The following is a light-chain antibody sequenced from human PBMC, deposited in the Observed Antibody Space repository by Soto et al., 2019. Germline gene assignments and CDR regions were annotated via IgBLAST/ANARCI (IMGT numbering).Light chain of an antibody. CDR3: QHTFNSPPWT. CDR1: QNIDMY. J-gene: IGKJ1*01. CDR2: GAS. V-gene: IGKV1-39*01. Sequence: DIHMTQSPSSLSASVGDTVTITCRASQNIDMYLNWYQQKPGKAPRALISGASNLQSGVPSRFSGSGSGTDFTLTISSLQSEDFASYFCQHTFNSPPWTFGQGTKVDIK.